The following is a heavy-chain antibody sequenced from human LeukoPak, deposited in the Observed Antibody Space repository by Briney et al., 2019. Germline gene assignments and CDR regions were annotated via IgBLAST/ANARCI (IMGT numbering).Heavy chain of an antibody. CDR1: GFPFRDHA. J-gene: IGHJ4*02. CDR2: ISYDARHE. V-gene: IGHV3-30*03. CDR3: ARDEFDGYNLGPSIY. Sequence: PGGSLRLSCEASGFPFRDHAMHWVRQAPGKGLEWVAVISYDARHENYADSVKGRFTVSRDDSRSTLYLQMSSLKTDDTAVYFCARDEFDGYNLGPSIYWGQGTLVTVSS. D-gene: IGHD5-24*01.